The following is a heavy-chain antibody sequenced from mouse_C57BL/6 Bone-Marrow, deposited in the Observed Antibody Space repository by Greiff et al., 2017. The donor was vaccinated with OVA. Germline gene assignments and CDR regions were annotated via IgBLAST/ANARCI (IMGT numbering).Heavy chain of an antibody. CDR2: IYPRSGNT. J-gene: IGHJ4*01. Sequence: VQLVESGAELARPGASVKLSCKASGYTFTSYGISWVKQRTGQGLEWIGEIYPRSGNTYYNEKFKGKATLTADKSSSTAYMELRSLTSEDSAVYFCARGNYYGSSYGGYAMDYWGQGTSVTVSS. D-gene: IGHD1-1*01. CDR3: ARGNYYGSSYGGYAMDY. CDR1: GYTFTSYG. V-gene: IGHV1-81*01.